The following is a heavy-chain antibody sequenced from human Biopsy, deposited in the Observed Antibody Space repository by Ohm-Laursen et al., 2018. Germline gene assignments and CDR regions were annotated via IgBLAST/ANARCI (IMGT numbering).Heavy chain of an antibody. D-gene: IGHD6-13*01. V-gene: IGHV4-59*12. J-gene: IGHJ5*02. Sequence: SETLSLTCTVSGGSISRYYWNWIRQPPGKGLEWIGYIYYSGTTDYSPSLRSLVTISTDTSTNQFSLKVRSVTAADTAMYYCAGATSGTSLYDPWGQGILVTVSS. CDR1: GGSISRYY. CDR2: IYYSGTT. CDR3: AGATSGTSLYDP.